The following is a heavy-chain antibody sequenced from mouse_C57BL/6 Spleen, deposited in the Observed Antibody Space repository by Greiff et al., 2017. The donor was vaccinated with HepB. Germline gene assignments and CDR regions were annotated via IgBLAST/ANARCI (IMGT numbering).Heavy chain of an antibody. D-gene: IGHD1-1*01. J-gene: IGHJ1*03. CDR1: GYTFTSYW. CDR2: IDPSDSYT. V-gene: IGHV1-69*01. CDR3: ARGYYGSSRYWYFDV. Sequence: QVQLQQPGAELVMPGASVKLSCKASGYTFTSYWMHWVKQRPGQGLEWIGEIDPSDSYTNYNQKFKGKSTLTVDKSSSTAYMQLSSLTSEDSAVYYCARGYYGSSRYWYFDVWGTGTTVTVSS.